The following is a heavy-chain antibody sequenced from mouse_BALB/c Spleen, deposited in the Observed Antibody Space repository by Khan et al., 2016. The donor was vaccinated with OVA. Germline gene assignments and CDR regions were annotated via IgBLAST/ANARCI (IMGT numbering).Heavy chain of an antibody. CDR1: GFSLTSYG. V-gene: IGHV2-9*02. CDR3: ARLEDI. D-gene: IGHD1-3*01. J-gene: IGHJ2*01. CDR2: ICAGGST. Sequence: VKLVESGPGLVAPSQSLSITCTVSGFSLTSYGIHWVRQPPGKGLEWLGVICAGGSTNYNSALMSRRSISKDNSNSQVFLKMNSLQADNTAMYYCARLEDIWGQGTTLTVSS.